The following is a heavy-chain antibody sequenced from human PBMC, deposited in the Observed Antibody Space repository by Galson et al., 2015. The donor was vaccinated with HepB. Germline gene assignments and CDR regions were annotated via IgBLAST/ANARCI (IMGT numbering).Heavy chain of an antibody. J-gene: IGHJ5*02. V-gene: IGHV1-69*13. D-gene: IGHD3-16*01. CDR2: IIPMFGTP. CDR3: ASVGGLRWFDP. CDR1: GGTLSSYT. Sequence: SVKVSCKASGGTLSSYTISWVRQAPGQGLEWMGGIIPMFGTPNYAQKFQGRVTITADESTSTAYMELSSLRSEDTAVYYCASVGGLRWFDPWGQGTLVTVSS.